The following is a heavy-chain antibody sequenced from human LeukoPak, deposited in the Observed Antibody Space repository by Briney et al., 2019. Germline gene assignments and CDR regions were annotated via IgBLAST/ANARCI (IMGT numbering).Heavy chain of an antibody. CDR3: AKEGALAGPMDV. D-gene: IGHD6-19*01. CDR2: IIPMFGPA. J-gene: IGHJ6*03. V-gene: IGHV1-69*13. Sequence: AASVKVSCKASGGTFSNFAINWGRQAPGQGLEWLGGIIPMFGPANYAQKFQGRVTITADESTSTAYMELSSLVSEDTAIYYCAKEGALAGPMDVWGKGTTVTMSS. CDR1: GGTFSNFA.